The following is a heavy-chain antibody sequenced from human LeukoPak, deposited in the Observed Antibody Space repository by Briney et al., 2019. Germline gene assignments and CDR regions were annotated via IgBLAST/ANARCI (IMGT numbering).Heavy chain of an antibody. J-gene: IGHJ4*02. CDR3: ARCYYYGSGSSPFDY. V-gene: IGHV4-59*12. CDR2: IYYSGST. D-gene: IGHD3-10*01. Sequence: SETLSLTCTVSGGSISSYYWSWIRQPPGKGLEWIGYIYYSGSTNYNPSLKSRVTISVDTSKNQFSLKLSSVTAADTAVYYCARCYYYGSGSSPFDYWGQGTLVTVSS. CDR1: GGSISSYY.